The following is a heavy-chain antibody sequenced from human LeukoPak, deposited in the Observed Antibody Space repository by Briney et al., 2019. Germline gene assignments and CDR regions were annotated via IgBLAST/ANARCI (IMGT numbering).Heavy chain of an antibody. J-gene: IGHJ4*02. Sequence: ASVKVSCKTSGYTFTVYYMHWVRQAPGQGLEWMGWINPNSGGTNYAQKFQGRVTMTRDTSISTAYMELSSMRTDGKAVYYCARDSGTSSSWYDYWGQGTLVTVSS. CDR2: INPNSGGT. CDR3: ARDSGTSSSWYDY. D-gene: IGHD6-13*01. V-gene: IGHV1-2*02. CDR1: GYTFTVYY.